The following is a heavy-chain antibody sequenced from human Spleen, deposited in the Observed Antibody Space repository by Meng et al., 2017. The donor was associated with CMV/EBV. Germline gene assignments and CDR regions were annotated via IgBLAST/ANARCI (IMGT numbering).Heavy chain of an antibody. CDR2: ISSSSTYL. CDR3: AKGSATGPGRFEF. D-gene: IGHD6-13*01. V-gene: IGHV3-21*01. J-gene: IGHJ4*02. CDR1: GFTLSPYT. Sequence: GGSLRLSCAASGFTLSPYTMPWVRQTPGKGLEWVSSISSSSTYLYYADSLKGRFTISRDNAKNSLYLLMNSLRVEDTAVYYCAKGSATGPGRFEFWGQGALVTVSS.